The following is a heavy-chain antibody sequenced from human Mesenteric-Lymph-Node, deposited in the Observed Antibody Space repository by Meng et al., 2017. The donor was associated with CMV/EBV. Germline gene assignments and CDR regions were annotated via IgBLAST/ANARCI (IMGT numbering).Heavy chain of an antibody. D-gene: IGHD1-26*01. CDR1: GFTFSNAW. J-gene: IGHJ4*02. Sequence: GESLKISCAASGFTFSNAWMSWVRQAPGKGLEWVGRIKSKTDGGTTDYAAPVKGRFTISRDDSKNTLYLQMNSLKTEDTAVYYCTPAEGSGSYWFYFDYWGQGTLVTVSS. CDR3: TPAEGSGSYWFYFDY. CDR2: IKSKTDGGTT. V-gene: IGHV3-15*01.